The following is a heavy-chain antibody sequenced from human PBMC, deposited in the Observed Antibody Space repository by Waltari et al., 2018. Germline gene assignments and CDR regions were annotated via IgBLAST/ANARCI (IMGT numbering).Heavy chain of an antibody. D-gene: IGHD3-22*01. CDR3: AHTYYFTSSAYYAPPYFDD. CDR2: IYWNDDN. J-gene: IGHJ4*02. CDR1: GFSLTGSGEG. Sequence: QIPLKESGPALVSPTQTLTLTCTFSGFSLTGSGEGVGWIRQPPGKALEWLALIYWNDDNRFSPSMKSRLTSTKDTSENQVVLRRTNMDPVDTATYYCAHTYYFTSSAYYAPPYFDDWGQGTLVTVSS. V-gene: IGHV2-5*01.